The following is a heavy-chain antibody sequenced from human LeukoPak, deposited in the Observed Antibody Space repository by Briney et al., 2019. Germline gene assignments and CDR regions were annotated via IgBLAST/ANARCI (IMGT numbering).Heavy chain of an antibody. CDR2: IYSGGST. J-gene: IGHJ4*02. CDR1: GFTVSSNS. D-gene: IGHD5-12*01. V-gene: IGHV3-53*01. CDR3: VRVEGGYGVY. Sequence: GGSLRLSCAASGFTVSSNSMSWARQAPGKGLEWVSVIYSGGSTNYADSVKGRFTISRDNSKNTLYLLMNSLRAEDTAVYYCVRVEGGYGVYWGQGTLVTVSS.